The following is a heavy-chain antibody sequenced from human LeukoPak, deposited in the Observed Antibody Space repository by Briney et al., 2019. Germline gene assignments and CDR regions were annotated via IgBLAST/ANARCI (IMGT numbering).Heavy chain of an antibody. CDR3: ARDLGPYPDAFDT. Sequence: ASVKVSCKASGGTFSSYAIRWVRQAPGQGLEWMGGIIPIFGTANYAQKFQGRVTITADESTSTAYMELSSLRSEDTAVYYCARDLGPYPDAFDTWGQGTMVTVSS. J-gene: IGHJ3*02. V-gene: IGHV1-69*13. CDR2: IIPIFGTA. CDR1: GGTFSSYA.